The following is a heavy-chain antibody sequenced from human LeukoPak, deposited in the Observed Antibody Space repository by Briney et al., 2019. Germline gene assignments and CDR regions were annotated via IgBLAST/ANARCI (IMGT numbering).Heavy chain of an antibody. CDR2: ISSLRGNTI. Sequence: GGSLRLSCAASGFTCSSYAMNWIRQAPGKGLEWVAYISSLRGNTIYYAHSVRGRFTISRDDAKNTLYLQMNSLRAEDTAVYYCARPDDYGDYGAFDIWGQGTMVTVSS. CDR1: GFTCSSYA. CDR3: ARPDDYGDYGAFDI. D-gene: IGHD4-17*01. J-gene: IGHJ3*02. V-gene: IGHV3-48*04.